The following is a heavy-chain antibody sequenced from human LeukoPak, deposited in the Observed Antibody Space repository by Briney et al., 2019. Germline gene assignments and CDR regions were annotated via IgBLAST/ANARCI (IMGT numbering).Heavy chain of an antibody. V-gene: IGHV3-23*01. CDR3: ALNRMSITMIVVVTYYFDY. D-gene: IGHD3-22*01. CDR2: ISGSGGST. Sequence: RPGGSLRLSCAASGFTFSSYAMSWVRQAPGKGLEWVSAISGSGGSTYYADSVKGRFTISRDNSKNTLYLQMNSLRAEDTAVYYCALNRMSITMIVVVTYYFDYWGQGTLVTVSS. CDR1: GFTFSSYA. J-gene: IGHJ4*02.